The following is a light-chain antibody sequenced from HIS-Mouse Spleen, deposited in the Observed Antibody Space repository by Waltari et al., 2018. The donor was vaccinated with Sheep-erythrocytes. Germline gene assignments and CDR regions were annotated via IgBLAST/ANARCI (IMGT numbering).Light chain of an antibody. CDR1: SGYSNYK. CDR2: VGTGGIVG. Sequence: QPVLTQPPSASASLGASVTLTCTLSSGYSNYKVDWYQQRPGKGTRFVMRVGTGGIVGYKGDGIPDRFSFLGSGLNRYRTIKNIQEEDESDYHCGADHGSGSNFVYVFGTGTKVTVL. CDR3: GADHGSGSNFVYV. V-gene: IGLV9-49*01. J-gene: IGLJ1*01.